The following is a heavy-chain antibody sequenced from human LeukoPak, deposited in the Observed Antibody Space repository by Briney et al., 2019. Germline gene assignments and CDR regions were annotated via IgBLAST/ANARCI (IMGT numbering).Heavy chain of an antibody. J-gene: IGHJ4*02. D-gene: IGHD6-19*01. CDR3: ARASAGCGDDDY. V-gene: IGHV3-64*01. CDR2: ISSNGGST. Sequence: QPGGSLRLSCAASGFTFSSYAMQWVRQAPGRGLEYVSAISSNGGSTYYANSVKGRFTISRDNSKNTLYLQMGSLRAEDMAVYYCARASAGCGDDDYSGQGTLVTVSS. CDR1: GFTFSSYA.